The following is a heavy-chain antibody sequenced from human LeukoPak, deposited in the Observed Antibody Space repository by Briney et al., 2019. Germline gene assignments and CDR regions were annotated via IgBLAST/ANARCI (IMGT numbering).Heavy chain of an antibody. V-gene: IGHV4-4*07. D-gene: IGHD2-2*01. Sequence: SETLSLTCTVSGGSISSYYWSWIRQPAGKGLEWIGRIYTSGSTNYNPSLKSRVTMSVDTSRNQFSLKLSSVTAADTAVYYCALQPARRLSWFDPWGQGTLVTVSS. CDR3: ALQPARRLSWFDP. J-gene: IGHJ5*02. CDR2: IYTSGST. CDR1: GGSISSYY.